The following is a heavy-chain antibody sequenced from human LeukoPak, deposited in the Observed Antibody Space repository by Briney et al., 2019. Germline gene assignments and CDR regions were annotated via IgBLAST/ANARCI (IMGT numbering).Heavy chain of an antibody. CDR1: GFIVISNY. V-gene: IGHV3-66*01. Sequence: CPRLFSAASGFIVISNYLMCVGQAPGGGGEGGAVNFSGGSTYYADSVKGRFNISRDNSKNTLYLQMNSLRAEDTAVYYCARDEDGPYHFDYWGQGTLVTVSS. J-gene: IGHJ4*02. CDR2: NFSGGST. D-gene: IGHD4-17*01. CDR3: ARDEDGPYHFDY.